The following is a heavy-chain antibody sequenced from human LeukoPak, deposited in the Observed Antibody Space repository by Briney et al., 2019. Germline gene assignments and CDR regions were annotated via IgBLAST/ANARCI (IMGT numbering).Heavy chain of an antibody. D-gene: IGHD2-2*01. CDR1: GFTVSSNY. CDR3: ARDGGWYQLLNWFDP. V-gene: IGHV3-53*05. Sequence: GGSLRLSCAASGFTVSSNYMSWVRQAPGKGLEWVSVIYSGGSTYYADSVKGRFTISRDNSKNTLYLQMNSLRSEDTAVYYCARDGGWYQLLNWFDPWGQGTLVTVSS. J-gene: IGHJ5*02. CDR2: IYSGGST.